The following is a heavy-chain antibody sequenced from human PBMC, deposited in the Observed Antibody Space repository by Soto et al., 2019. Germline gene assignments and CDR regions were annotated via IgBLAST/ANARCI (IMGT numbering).Heavy chain of an antibody. V-gene: IGHV3-48*03. CDR1: GFTFSSYE. CDR3: ARGNDFWSGYYFDY. J-gene: IGHJ4*02. D-gene: IGHD3-3*01. Sequence: VGSLRLSCAASGFTFSSYEMNWVRQAPGKGLEWVSYISSSGSTIYYADSVKGRFTISRDNAKNSLYLQMNSLRAEDTAVYYCARGNDFWSGYYFDYWGQGTLVTVSS. CDR2: ISSSGSTI.